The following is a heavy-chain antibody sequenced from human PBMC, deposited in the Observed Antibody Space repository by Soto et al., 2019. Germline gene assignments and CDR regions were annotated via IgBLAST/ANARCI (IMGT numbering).Heavy chain of an antibody. D-gene: IGHD2-21*01. CDR1: GDAIGNCGYY. CDR3: AREVMYSPSRGCPIIN. CDR2: IFHSGST. Sequence: QVQLQESGPGLVKPSQTLSVTCTVSGDAIGNCGYYWTWLRQHPRKALEWLGNIFHSGSTYSNPSLKSRVTISLATSKNMFSLRLTSVTAAYTAVYYCAREVMYSPSRGCPIINWGQGTLVTVSS. J-gene: IGHJ4*02. V-gene: IGHV4-31*03.